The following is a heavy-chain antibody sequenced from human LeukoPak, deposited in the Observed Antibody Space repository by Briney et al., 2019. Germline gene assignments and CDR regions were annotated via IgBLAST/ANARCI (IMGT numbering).Heavy chain of an antibody. CDR2: ISISISVI. Sequence: GGSLRLSCAASGFTFSSYSMNWVRQAPGKGLEWVSYISISISVIYYADSVKGRFTISRDNAKNSLYLQMNSLRDEDTAVYYCARDQYSGHWYYALDIWGQGTMVTVSS. V-gene: IGHV3-48*02. CDR3: ARDQYSGHWYYALDI. CDR1: GFTFSSYS. J-gene: IGHJ3*02. D-gene: IGHD6-19*01.